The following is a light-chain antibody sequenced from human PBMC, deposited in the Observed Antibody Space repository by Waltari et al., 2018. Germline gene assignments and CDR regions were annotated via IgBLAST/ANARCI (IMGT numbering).Light chain of an antibody. CDR3: RAWDASLSGWV. Sequence: QSVLTQPPSTSGTPGQAATISCSGSSSNIENNYVYWYQQLPGTAPKLLVYWTNRRRSGVTDRFFASKSGSSASLSSSGLRYEEEGDYYCRAWDASLSGWVFGGGTKVTVL. CDR1: SSNIENNY. J-gene: IGLJ3*02. V-gene: IGLV1-47*01. CDR2: WTN.